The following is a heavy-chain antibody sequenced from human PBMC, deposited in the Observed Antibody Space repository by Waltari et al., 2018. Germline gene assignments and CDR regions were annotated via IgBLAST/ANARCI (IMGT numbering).Heavy chain of an antibody. CDR1: GGSFMGYY. J-gene: IGHJ4*02. CDR3: ARGLRSHSAAWWEGITFVS. Sequence: QVQLQQWGTGLLRPSETLSLTCAVHGGSFMGYYWTWIRLSPGRGLEWIGEAYERGTTKYSPALKSRLTVSVDTSKRQFSLKLSSVTAADTAFYYCARGLRSHSAAWWEGITFVSWGQGSLVTVSS. V-gene: IGHV4-34*02. CDR2: AYERGTT. D-gene: IGHD1-26*01.